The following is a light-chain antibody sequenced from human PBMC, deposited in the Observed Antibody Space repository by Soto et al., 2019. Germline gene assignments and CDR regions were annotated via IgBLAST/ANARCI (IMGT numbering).Light chain of an antibody. V-gene: IGKV3D-20*02. CDR1: QSVGSSY. CDR2: ATS. CDR3: QQYQT. J-gene: IGKJ3*01. Sequence: EIVLTQSPATLSLSPGERATLSCRASQSVGSSYLAWYQQKPGQAPRLLIYATSSRATGIPDRFSGSGSGTDFTLTISSLEPEDFAVYYCQQYQTFGPGTKVDIK.